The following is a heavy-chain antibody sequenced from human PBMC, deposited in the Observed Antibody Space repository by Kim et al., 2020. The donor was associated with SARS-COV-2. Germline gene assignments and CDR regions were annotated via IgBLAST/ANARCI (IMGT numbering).Heavy chain of an antibody. CDR3: ARDRGATNYYYYYGMDV. V-gene: IGHV3-33*01. CDR1: GFTFSSYG. CDR2: IWYDGSNK. J-gene: IGHJ6*02. D-gene: IGHD1-26*01. Sequence: GGSLRLSCAASGFTFSSYGMHWVRQAPGKGLEWVAVIWYDGSNKYYADSVKGRFTISRDNSKNTLYLQMNSLRAEDTAVYYCARDRGATNYYYYYGMDVWGQGTTGTVSS.